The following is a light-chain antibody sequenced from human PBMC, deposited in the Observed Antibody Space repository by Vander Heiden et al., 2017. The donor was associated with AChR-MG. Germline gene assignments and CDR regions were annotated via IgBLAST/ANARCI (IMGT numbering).Light chain of an antibody. CDR2: AAS. J-gene: IGKJ3*01. Sequence: DIELTQSPSFLSASVGARVTITHRARQGLSSYLAWYQQKPGKARKLLIYAASTLQSGVPTRFGGSGSGTEFPLTISRLQPEDFATYYCQQVNTYPRAFGHGTKVDIK. CDR1: QGLSSY. V-gene: IGKV1-9*01. CDR3: QQVNTYPRA.